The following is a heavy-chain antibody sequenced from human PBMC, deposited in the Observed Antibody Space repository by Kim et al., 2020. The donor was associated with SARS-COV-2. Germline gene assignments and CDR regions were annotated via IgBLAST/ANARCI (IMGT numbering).Heavy chain of an antibody. V-gene: IGHV5-51*01. Sequence: GESLKISCKGSGYSFTSYWIGWVRQMPGKGLEWMGIIYPGDSDTRYSPSFQGQVTISADKSISTAYLQWSSLKASDTAMYYCARHASSSWRYYYYGMDVWGQETTVTVSS. CDR2: IYPGDSDT. CDR1: GYSFTSYW. D-gene: IGHD6-13*01. CDR3: ARHASSSWRYYYYGMDV. J-gene: IGHJ6*02.